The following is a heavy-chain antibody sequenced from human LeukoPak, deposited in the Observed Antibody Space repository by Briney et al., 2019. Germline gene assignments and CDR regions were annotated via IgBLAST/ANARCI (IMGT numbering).Heavy chain of an antibody. CDR2: IYSGGTT. V-gene: IGHV3-53*01. Sequence: GGSLRLSCAASGFTVSNNYMNWVRQAPGKGLKWVSVIYSGGTTYYADSVKGRFTISRDNSKNTVYLQMNSLRAEDTAVYYCAKGPYSSDYWGQGTLVTVSS. D-gene: IGHD6-13*01. CDR3: AKGPYSSDY. CDR1: GFTVSNNY. J-gene: IGHJ4*02.